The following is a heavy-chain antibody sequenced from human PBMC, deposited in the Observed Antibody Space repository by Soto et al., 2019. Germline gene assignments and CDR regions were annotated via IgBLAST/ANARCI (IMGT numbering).Heavy chain of an antibody. CDR2: ISYDGSNK. D-gene: IGHD3-22*01. Sequence: SCKASGGTFSSYAMHWVRQAPGKGLEWVAVISYDGSNKYYADSVKGRFTISRDNSKNTLYLQMNSLRAEDTAVYYCARGASYYYDSSGYYMQYFDYWGQGTLVTVSS. V-gene: IGHV3-30-3*01. J-gene: IGHJ4*02. CDR1: GGTFSSYA. CDR3: ARGASYYYDSSGYYMQYFDY.